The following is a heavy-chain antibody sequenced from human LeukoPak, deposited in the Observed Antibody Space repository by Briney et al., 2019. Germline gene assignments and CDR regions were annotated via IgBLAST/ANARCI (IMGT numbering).Heavy chain of an antibody. CDR2: IYYSGST. V-gene: IGHV4-61*05. D-gene: IGHD2-2*01. J-gene: IGHJ5*02. Sequence: SETLSLTCTVSGGSISSSSYYWGWIRQPPGKGLEWIGYIYYSGSTNYNPSLKSRVTISVDTSKNQFSLKLNSVSAADTAVYYCARLTVPLRFDPWGQGTLVTVSS. CDR1: GGSISSSSYY. CDR3: ARLTVPLRFDP.